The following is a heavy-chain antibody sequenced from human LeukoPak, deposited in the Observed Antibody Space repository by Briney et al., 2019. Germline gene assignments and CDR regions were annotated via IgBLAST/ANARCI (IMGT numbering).Heavy chain of an antibody. CDR2: IYHSGST. CDR3: ASFSSSWSF. V-gene: IGHV4-38-2*02. D-gene: IGHD6-13*01. CDR1: GYSISSGYY. Sequence: SETLSLTCTVSGYSISSGYYWGWIRQPPGKGLEWIGSIYHSGSTYYNPSLKSRVTISVDTSKNQFSLKLSSVTAADTAVYYCASFSSSWSFWGQGTMVTVSS. J-gene: IGHJ3*01.